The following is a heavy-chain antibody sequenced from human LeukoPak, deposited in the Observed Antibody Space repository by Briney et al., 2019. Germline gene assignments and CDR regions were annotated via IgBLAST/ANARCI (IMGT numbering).Heavy chain of an antibody. V-gene: IGHV3-7*03. J-gene: IGHJ4*02. CDR3: ARARTRGYSGYGEGY. D-gene: IGHD5-12*01. Sequence: GGSLRLSCAASGFTFSSYWMSWVRRAPGKGLEWVANIKQDGSEKYYVDSVKGRFTISRDNAKNSLYLQMNSLRAEDTAVYYCARARTRGYSGYGEGYWGQGTLVTVSS. CDR1: GFTFSSYW. CDR2: IKQDGSEK.